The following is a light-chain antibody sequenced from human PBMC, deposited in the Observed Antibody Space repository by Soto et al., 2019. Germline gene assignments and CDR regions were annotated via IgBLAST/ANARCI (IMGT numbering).Light chain of an antibody. V-gene: IGKV3-20*01. CDR1: QSVSSSY. J-gene: IGKJ3*01. CDR2: GAS. Sequence: EIVVTQSPGTLSLSPGERATLSCRASQSVSSSYLAWYQQKADQAPRLLIYGASSSAPVLPDRCSGGGSGTYFTLTITRLEPEDFAVYSCQQYGNPPATFGPGTKVDIK. CDR3: QQYGNPPAT.